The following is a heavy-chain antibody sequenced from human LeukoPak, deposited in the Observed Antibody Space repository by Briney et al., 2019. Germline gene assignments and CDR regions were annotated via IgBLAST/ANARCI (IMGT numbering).Heavy chain of an antibody. V-gene: IGHV3-53*01. D-gene: IGHD1-26*01. CDR2: IYSGGGT. J-gene: IGHJ4*02. Sequence: GGSLRLSCAASGFTFSSYSMNWVRQAPGKGLEWVSIIYSGGGTYYADSVKGRFTISRDNSRNTLFLQMNSLRAEDTAVYYCARGHLVGATAWFDYWGQGTLVTVSS. CDR3: ARGHLVGATAWFDY. CDR1: GFTFSSYS.